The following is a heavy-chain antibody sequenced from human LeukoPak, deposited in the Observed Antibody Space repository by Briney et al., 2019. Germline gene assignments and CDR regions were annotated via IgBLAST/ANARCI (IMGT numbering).Heavy chain of an antibody. CDR3: ARDRYGDYYYYYGLDV. Sequence: SETLSLTCTVSGGSISSGSYYWSWVRQPAGKGLEWIGRIYSSGSTNYNPSLKSRVTISLDTSKNQFSLKLSSVTAADTAVYYCARDRYGDYYYYYGLDVWGQGTTVTVSS. V-gene: IGHV4-61*02. J-gene: IGHJ6*02. D-gene: IGHD2-21*02. CDR2: IYSSGST. CDR1: GGSISSGSYY.